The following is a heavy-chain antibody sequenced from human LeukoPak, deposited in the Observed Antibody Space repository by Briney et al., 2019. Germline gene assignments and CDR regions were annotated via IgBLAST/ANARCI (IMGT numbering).Heavy chain of an antibody. CDR3: ARVSRRWNSKFGY. D-gene: IGHD1/OR15-1a*01. CDR2: INHSGST. J-gene: IGHJ4*02. V-gene: IGHV4-34*01. Sequence: KASETLSLTCAVYGGSFSGYYWSWIRQPPGKGLEWIGEINHSGSTNYNPSLKSRVTISVDTSKNQFSLKLSSVTAADTAVYYCARVSRRWNSKFGYWGQGTLVTVSS. CDR1: GGSFSGYY.